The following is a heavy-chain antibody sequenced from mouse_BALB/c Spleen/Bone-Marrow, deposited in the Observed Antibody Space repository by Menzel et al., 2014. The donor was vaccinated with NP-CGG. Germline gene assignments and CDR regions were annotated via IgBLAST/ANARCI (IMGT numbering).Heavy chain of an antibody. V-gene: IGHV1S81*02. Sequence: VQLQQSGAELVKPGASVKLSCKASGYTFTSYYMYWVKQRPGQGLEWIGEINPSNGGTNFNEKFKSKATLTVDRSSSSANMQLSSLTSEDSAVYYCAREGDSPFAYWGQGTLVTVSA. CDR1: GYTFTSYY. CDR3: AREGDSPFAY. J-gene: IGHJ3*01. CDR2: INPSNGGT. D-gene: IGHD2-13*01.